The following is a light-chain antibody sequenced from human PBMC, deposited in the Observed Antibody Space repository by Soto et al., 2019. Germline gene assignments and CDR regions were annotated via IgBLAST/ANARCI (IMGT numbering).Light chain of an antibody. Sequence: EMVVTQSPATLSVSPGERATLSCRASQDVSSNLAWYQQKPGQAPSLLIYGASTRATGTPARFSGSGSGTEFTLTISSLQSEDYAVYFCQQYIRWPLTFGGGTKGEI. J-gene: IGKJ4*01. CDR3: QQYIRWPLT. V-gene: IGKV3-15*01. CDR2: GAS. CDR1: QDVSSN.